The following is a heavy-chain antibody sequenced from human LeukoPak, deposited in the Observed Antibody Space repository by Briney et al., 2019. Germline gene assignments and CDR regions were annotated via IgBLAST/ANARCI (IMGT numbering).Heavy chain of an antibody. Sequence: SETLSLTCTVSGDSISNYYWSWIRQPAGKGLEWIGRIFTSGSTNYNPSLKSRVTMSVDTSKNQFSLKLGSVTAADTAVYYCARDGNYYIDYWGQGTLVTVSS. D-gene: IGHD1-7*01. J-gene: IGHJ4*02. CDR2: IFTSGST. CDR3: ARDGNYYIDY. CDR1: GDSISNYY. V-gene: IGHV4-4*07.